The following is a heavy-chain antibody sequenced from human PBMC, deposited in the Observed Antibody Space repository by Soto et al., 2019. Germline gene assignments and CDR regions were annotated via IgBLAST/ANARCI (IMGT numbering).Heavy chain of an antibody. D-gene: IGHD1-20*01. V-gene: IGHV3-53*01. CDR3: ARDSFNWNYLDY. CDR1: GFTVSNNY. Sequence: GVSLRLSGAASGFTVSNNYMSWVRQAPGKGLEWVSVIFSTGNTYYADSVKGRFTISRDNSKNTVYLQMNSLRVEDTAVYYCARDSFNWNYLDYWGQRTLVTVSS. CDR2: IFSTGNT. J-gene: IGHJ4*02.